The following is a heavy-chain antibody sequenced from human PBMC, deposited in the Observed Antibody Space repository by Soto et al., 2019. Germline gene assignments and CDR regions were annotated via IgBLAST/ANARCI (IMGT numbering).Heavy chain of an antibody. D-gene: IGHD5-18*01. CDR1: GGSISSGDYY. J-gene: IGHJ6*02. Sequence: PSETLSLTCTVSGGSISSGDYYWSWIRQPPGKGLEWIGYIYYSGSTYYNPSLKSRVTISVDTSKNQFSLKLSSVTAPDTAVYYCARGVDTAMESYYYGMDVWGQGTTVTVSS. V-gene: IGHV4-30-4*01. CDR2: IYYSGST. CDR3: ARGVDTAMESYYYGMDV.